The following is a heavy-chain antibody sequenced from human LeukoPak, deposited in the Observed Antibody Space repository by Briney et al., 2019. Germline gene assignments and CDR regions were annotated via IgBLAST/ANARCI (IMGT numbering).Heavy chain of an antibody. CDR1: GGSISSGDYY. J-gene: IGHJ4*02. CDR3: ARRSLGSSGYNERYDY. Sequence: PSETLSLTCTVSGGSISSGDYYWSWIRQPPGKGLEWIRYIYYSGSTYYNPSLKSRVTISVDTSKNQFSLKLSSVTAADTAVYYCARRSLGSSGYNERYDYWGQGTLVTVSS. V-gene: IGHV4-30-4*02. D-gene: IGHD3-22*01. CDR2: IYYSGST.